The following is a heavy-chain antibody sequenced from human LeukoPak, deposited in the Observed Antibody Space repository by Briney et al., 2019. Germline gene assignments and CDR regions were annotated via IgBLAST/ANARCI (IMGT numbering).Heavy chain of an antibody. CDR1: GYSISSGYY. Sequence: SETLSLTCAVSGYSISSGYYWGWIRQPPGKGLEWIGSIYHSGSTYYNPSLKSRVTISVDTSKNQFSLKLSSVTAADTAVYYCARRGRWLSPEGPFDYWGQGTLVTVSS. CDR2: IYHSGST. CDR3: ARRGRWLSPEGPFDY. D-gene: IGHD5-24*01. J-gene: IGHJ4*02. V-gene: IGHV4-38-2*01.